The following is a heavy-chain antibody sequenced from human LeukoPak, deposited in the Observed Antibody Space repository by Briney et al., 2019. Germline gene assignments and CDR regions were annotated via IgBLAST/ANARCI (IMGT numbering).Heavy chain of an antibody. V-gene: IGHV1-8*01. CDR2: MSPKSGNT. Sequence: ASVKVSCKASGYTFVSYDINWVRQATGQGPEWMGWMSPKSGNTGYAQKFQGRVTMTRDTSINTAYMELSGLISEDTAVYYCTRARTDYTFDYWGQGTLVTVSS. CDR3: TRARTDYTFDY. J-gene: IGHJ4*02. D-gene: IGHD4-11*01. CDR1: GYTFVSYD.